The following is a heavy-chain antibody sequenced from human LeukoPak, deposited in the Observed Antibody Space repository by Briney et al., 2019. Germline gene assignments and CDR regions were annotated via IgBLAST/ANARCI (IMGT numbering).Heavy chain of an antibody. CDR1: GFTFNTYR. J-gene: IGHJ4*02. V-gene: IGHV3-21*01. CDR3: ARAIYDSSGYLFDY. CDR2: ISSTSSSI. D-gene: IGHD3-22*01. Sequence: GGSLRLSCAASGFTFNTYRMNWVRQAPGKGLEWVSSISSTSSSIDYADSVKGRFTISRDNAKNSLYLQMNSLRAEDTAVYYCARAIYDSSGYLFDYWGQGTLVTVSS.